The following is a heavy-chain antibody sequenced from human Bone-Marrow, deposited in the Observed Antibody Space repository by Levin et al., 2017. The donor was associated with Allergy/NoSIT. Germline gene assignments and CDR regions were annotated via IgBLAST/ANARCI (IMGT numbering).Heavy chain of an antibody. J-gene: IGHJ1*01. CDR3: ATVAVAGAEYFQH. Sequence: GESLKISCAASGFTFSDYYMSWIRQAPGKGLEWVSYISSSSSYTNYADSVKGRFTISRDNAKNSLYLQMNSLRAEDTAVYYCATVAVAGAEYFQHWGQGTLVTVSS. CDR2: ISSSSSYT. D-gene: IGHD6-19*01. CDR1: GFTFSDYY. V-gene: IGHV3-11*03.